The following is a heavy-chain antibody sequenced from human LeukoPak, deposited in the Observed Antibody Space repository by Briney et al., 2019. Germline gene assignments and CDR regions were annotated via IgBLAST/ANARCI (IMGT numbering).Heavy chain of an antibody. CDR3: AKDQGIGAAGTLNY. D-gene: IGHD6-13*01. J-gene: IGHJ4*02. CDR2: IWYDGSNK. CDR1: GFTFSSYG. V-gene: IGHV3-33*06. Sequence: GGSLRLSCAASGFTFSSYGMHWVRQAPGKWLEWVAVIWYDGSNKYYADSVKGRFTISRDNSKNTLYLQMNSLRAEDTAVYYCAKDQGIGAAGTLNYWGQGTLVTVSS.